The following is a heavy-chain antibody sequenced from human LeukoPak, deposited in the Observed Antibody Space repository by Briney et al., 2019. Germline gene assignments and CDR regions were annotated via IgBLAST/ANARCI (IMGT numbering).Heavy chain of an antibody. Sequence: SETLSLTCTVSGGSVSNHYWTWIRQPPGKGLEWIGHLYYSGSTNYNPSLKSRIAISVDTSKNQFSLKLNSVTAADTAVYYCARGYCSSTICFQYFHHWGQGTLVTASS. CDR1: GGSVSNHY. CDR3: ARGYCSSTICFQYFHH. D-gene: IGHD2-2*01. CDR2: LYYSGST. V-gene: IGHV4-59*02. J-gene: IGHJ1*01.